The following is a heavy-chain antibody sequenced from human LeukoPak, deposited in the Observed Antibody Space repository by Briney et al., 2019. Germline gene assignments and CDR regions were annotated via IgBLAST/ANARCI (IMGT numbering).Heavy chain of an antibody. CDR3: ARGGGTYDY. CDR2: IKEDGSER. J-gene: IGHJ4*02. V-gene: IGHV3-7*01. Sequence: PGGSLRLSCAASGFTFSHYGMHWVRQAPGKGLEWVASIKEDGSERYCVESVKGRFTISRDNAKDSLYLQMNSLRVEDTAVYYCARGGGTYDYWGQGTLVTVFS. D-gene: IGHD3/OR15-3a*01. CDR1: GFTFSHYG.